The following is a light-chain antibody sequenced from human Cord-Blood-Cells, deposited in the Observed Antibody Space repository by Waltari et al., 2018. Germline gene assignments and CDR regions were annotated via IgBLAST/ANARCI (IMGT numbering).Light chain of an antibody. CDR2: DVS. J-gene: IGLJ1*01. CDR3: CSYAGSYFYV. Sequence: QSALTQPRSVSGSPGQSVTISCTGTSSDVGGYNYVSWYQQHPGKAPKLMIYDVSKRPSGDPYRFSGSKSGNTASLTISGLQAEDEADYYCCSYAGSYFYVFGTGTKVTVL. CDR1: SSDVGGYNY. V-gene: IGLV2-11*01.